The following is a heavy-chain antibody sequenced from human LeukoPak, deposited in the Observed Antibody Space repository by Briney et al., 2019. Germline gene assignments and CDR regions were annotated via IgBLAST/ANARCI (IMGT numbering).Heavy chain of an antibody. CDR2: ITNNGRKT. Sequence: PGGSLRLSCAASGFIFNDYFMGWIRQPPGKGLEWVSYITNNGRKTYYADSMKGRFTISRDNAKNSLYLQMNSLRAEDTAVYSCAREPGYSYGYAFDYWGRGTLVTVSS. V-gene: IGHV3-11*04. D-gene: IGHD5-18*01. J-gene: IGHJ4*02. CDR3: AREPGYSYGYAFDY. CDR1: GFIFNDYF.